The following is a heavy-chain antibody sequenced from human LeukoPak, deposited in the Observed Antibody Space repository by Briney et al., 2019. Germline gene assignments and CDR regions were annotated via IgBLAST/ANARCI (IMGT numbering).Heavy chain of an antibody. CDR3: ARDQEGYCSSTSCYTGGYYYYYYMDV. V-gene: IGHV4-4*07. D-gene: IGHD2-2*02. Sequence: PSEPLSLTCTVSGGSISSYYWSWIRQPAGKRLEWIGRIYTSGSTNYNPSLKSRVTMSVDTSKNQFSLKLSSVTAADTAVYYCARDQEGYCSSTSCYTGGYYYYYYMDVWGKGTTVTVSS. J-gene: IGHJ6*03. CDR1: GGSISSYY. CDR2: IYTSGST.